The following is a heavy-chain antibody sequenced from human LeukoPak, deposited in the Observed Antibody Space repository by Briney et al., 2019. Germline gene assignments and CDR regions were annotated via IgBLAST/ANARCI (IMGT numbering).Heavy chain of an antibody. V-gene: IGHV3-33*01. CDR3: APESRYSNSWYLFDP. J-gene: IGHJ5*02. CDR2: IWYDGSNK. D-gene: IGHD6-13*01. Sequence: QSGGSLRLSCAASGFTFSNYGMHWVRQAPGKGLEWVAAIWYDGSNKDYADSVKGRFTISRDNSRNTLYLQMNSLRAEDTAVYYCAPESRYSNSWYLFDPWGQGTLVTVSS. CDR1: GFTFSNYG.